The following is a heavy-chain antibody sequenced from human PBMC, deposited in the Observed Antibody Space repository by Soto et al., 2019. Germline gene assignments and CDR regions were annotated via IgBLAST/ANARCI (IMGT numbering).Heavy chain of an antibody. V-gene: IGHV3-53*01. Sequence: EVQLLESGGGWVQPGGSLRLSCAASGFTVSSNYMSWVRQAPGKGLEWVSVIYSGGSTYYADSVKGRFTISRDNSKNTLYLQMNSLRAEDTAVYYCARGYSSGWYSYFDLWGRGTLVTVSS. CDR1: GFTVSSNY. D-gene: IGHD6-19*01. CDR3: ARGYSSGWYSYFDL. J-gene: IGHJ2*01. CDR2: IYSGGST.